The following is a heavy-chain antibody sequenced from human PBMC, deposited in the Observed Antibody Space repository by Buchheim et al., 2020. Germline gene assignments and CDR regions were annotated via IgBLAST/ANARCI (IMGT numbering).Heavy chain of an antibody. Sequence: EVQLVESGGGLVQPGGSLRLSCAASGFTFSSYWMSWVRQAPGKGLEWVANIKQDGSEKYYVDSVKGRFTISRDNAKNSLYLQMNSLRAEDTAVYYCARESTIFGVVIIPVYYGMDVWGQGTT. V-gene: IGHV3-7*03. D-gene: IGHD3-3*01. CDR1: GFTFSSYW. J-gene: IGHJ6*02. CDR3: ARESTIFGVVIIPVYYGMDV. CDR2: IKQDGSEK.